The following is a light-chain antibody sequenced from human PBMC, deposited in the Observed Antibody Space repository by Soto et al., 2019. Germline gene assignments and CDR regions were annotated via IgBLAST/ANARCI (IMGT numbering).Light chain of an antibody. J-gene: IGKJ3*01. V-gene: IGKV3-11*01. CDR3: QQRSILGFT. CDR2: DAS. CDR1: QSVSSY. Sequence: EIFLTQSPSTRSLSPEGIATLSCRASQSVSSYLAWYQQKPGQAPRLLIYDASNRATGIPARFRGSGSGTDFTLTISSLEPEDFAVYYCQQRSILGFTFGPGTKVDIK.